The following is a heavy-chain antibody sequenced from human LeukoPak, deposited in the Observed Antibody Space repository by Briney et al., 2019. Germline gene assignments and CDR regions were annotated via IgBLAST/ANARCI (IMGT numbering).Heavy chain of an antibody. CDR3: ARDYYGGNFVGY. D-gene: IGHD4-23*01. CDR1: GFTFNTYW. Sequence: GESLRLSCAASGFTFNTYWMTWVRQAPGKGLEWVAYMSQDGSEIYYMDSVKGRFTISRDNAKNSLYLQMNSLRAEDTAVYYCARDYYGGNFVGYWGQGTLVTVSS. V-gene: IGHV3-7*01. J-gene: IGHJ4*02. CDR2: MSQDGSEI.